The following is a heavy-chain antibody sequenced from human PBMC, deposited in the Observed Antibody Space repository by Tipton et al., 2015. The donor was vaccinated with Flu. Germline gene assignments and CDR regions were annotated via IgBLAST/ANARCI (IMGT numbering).Heavy chain of an antibody. V-gene: IGHV4-59*01. Sequence: PSLTCTVSGGSISSYYWSWIRQPPGKGLEWIGYIYYSGSTNYNPSLKSRVTISVDTSKNQFSLKLSSVTAADTAVYYCARVSSSSSWSQDWYFDLWGRGTLVTVSS. CDR3: ARVSSSSSWSQDWYFDL. CDR1: GGSISSYY. J-gene: IGHJ2*01. D-gene: IGHD6-13*01. CDR2: IYYSGST.